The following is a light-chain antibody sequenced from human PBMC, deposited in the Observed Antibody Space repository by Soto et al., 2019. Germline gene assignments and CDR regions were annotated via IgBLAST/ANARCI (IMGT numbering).Light chain of an antibody. CDR2: DAS. CDR3: QQYDGSPWT. Sequence: EIVLTQSPGTLSLSPGERAALSCRASQTFSGTYLAWYQQKPGQPPRLLMYDASTRATGIPDRFSGSGSGTDFTLTNSRLEPVDFAVYYCQQYDGSPWTFGQGTKVEIK. CDR1: QTFSGTY. V-gene: IGKV3-20*01. J-gene: IGKJ1*01.